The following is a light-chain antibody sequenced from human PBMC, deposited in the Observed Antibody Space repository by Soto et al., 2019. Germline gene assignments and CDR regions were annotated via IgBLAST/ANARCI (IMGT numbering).Light chain of an antibody. J-gene: IGLJ1*01. CDR2: GNS. V-gene: IGLV1-40*01. CDR3: QSSERGLSGYV. Sequence: SGLTQRRAGSGAPGQRVTIYCTGSSSNIGADYDVHWYQQLPGAAPKLLIYGNSNRPSGVPDRFSGSKSSTSASLAIIGLKAENEADYYCQSSERGLSGYVFGTVTKVTV. CDR1: SSNIGADYD.